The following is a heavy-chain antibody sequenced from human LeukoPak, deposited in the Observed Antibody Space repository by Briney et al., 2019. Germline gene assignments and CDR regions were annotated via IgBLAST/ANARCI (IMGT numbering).Heavy chain of an antibody. CDR3: ARTLELRFDFDY. CDR1: GFTFGDYV. V-gene: IGHV3-20*04. J-gene: IGHJ4*02. D-gene: IGHD1-7*01. CDR2: INWNGGST. Sequence: GGSLRLSCAASGFTFGDYVMRWVRHAPGKGREWVSGINWNGGSTGYADSVKGRFTISRDNAKNSLYLQLNSLRAEDTALYYCARTLELRFDFDYWGQGTLVTVSS.